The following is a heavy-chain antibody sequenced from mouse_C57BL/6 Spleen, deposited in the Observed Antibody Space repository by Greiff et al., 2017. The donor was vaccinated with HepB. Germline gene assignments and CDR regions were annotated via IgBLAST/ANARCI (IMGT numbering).Heavy chain of an antibody. V-gene: IGHV1-80*01. J-gene: IGHJ1*03. CDR1: GYAFSSYW. D-gene: IGHD2-4*01. CDR3: ARYDYDAYWYFDV. Sequence: QVQLQQSGAELVKPGASVKISCKASGYAFSSYWMNWVKQRPGKGLEWIGQIYPGDGDTNYNGKFKGKATLTADKSSSTAYMQLSSLTSEDSAVYFCARYDYDAYWYFDVWGTGTTVTVSS. CDR2: IYPGDGDT.